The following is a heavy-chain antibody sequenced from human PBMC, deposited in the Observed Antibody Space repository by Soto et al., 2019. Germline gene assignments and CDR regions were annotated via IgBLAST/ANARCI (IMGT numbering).Heavy chain of an antibody. CDR1: GFPFSSYA. V-gene: IGHV3-23*01. D-gene: IGHD2-15*01. CDR2: VSIGGST. J-gene: IGHJ4*02. CDR3: AKRRGAGGHFDY. Sequence: DVQLLESGGGLVQPEGSLRLSCAASGFPFSSYAMGWVRQGPGKGLEWVAVVSIGGSTHYADSVRGRFTISRDNSKNPLSLQMNSLTAEDTAVYFCAKRRGAGGHFDYWGQGALVTVSS.